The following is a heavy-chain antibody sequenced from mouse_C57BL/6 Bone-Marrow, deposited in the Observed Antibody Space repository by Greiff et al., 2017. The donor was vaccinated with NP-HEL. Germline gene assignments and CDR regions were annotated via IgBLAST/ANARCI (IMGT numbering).Heavy chain of an antibody. V-gene: IGHV7-1*01. CDR3: ARAYYGAIMDY. J-gene: IGHJ4*01. CDR2: SRNKANDYTT. D-gene: IGHD2-10*01. Sequence: EVKLVESGGGLVQSGRSLRLSFATSGFTFSDFYMEWVRQAPGKGLEWIAASRNKANDYTTEYSASVKGRFIVSRDTSQSILYLQMNALRAEDTAIYYCARAYYGAIMDYWGQGTSVTVSS. CDR1: GFTFSDFY.